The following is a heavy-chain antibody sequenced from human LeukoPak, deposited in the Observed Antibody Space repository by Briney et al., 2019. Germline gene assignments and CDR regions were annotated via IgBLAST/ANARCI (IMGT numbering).Heavy chain of an antibody. D-gene: IGHD2-8*01. J-gene: IGHJ4*02. CDR3: ARSRYCTNGICSYFDY. V-gene: IGHV3-7*03. CDR2: IKQDGSEN. Sequence: GGSLRLSCAASGFTLSNYWMSWVRQAPGKGLEWVANIKQDGSENYYVDSVKGRFTIPRDNAKNSLYLQMNSLRAEDTAVYYCARSRYCTNGICSYFDYWGQGTLVTVSS. CDR1: GFTLSNYW.